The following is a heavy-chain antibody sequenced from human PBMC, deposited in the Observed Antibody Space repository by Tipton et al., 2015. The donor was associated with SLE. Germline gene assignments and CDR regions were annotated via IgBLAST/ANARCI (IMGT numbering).Heavy chain of an antibody. CDR2: IWYDGSNK. J-gene: IGHJ4*02. CDR1: GFTFSSYG. V-gene: IGHV3-33*01. Sequence: SLRLSCAASGFTFSSYGMHWVRQAPGKGLEWVAVIWYDGSNKYYADSVKGRFTISRDNSKNTLYLQMNSLRAEDTAVYYCARCPGRFGEPCYWGQGTLVTVSS. CDR3: ARCPGRFGEPCY. D-gene: IGHD3-10*01.